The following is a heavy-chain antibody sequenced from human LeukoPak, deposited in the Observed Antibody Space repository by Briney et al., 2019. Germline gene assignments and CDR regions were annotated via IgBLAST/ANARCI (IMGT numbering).Heavy chain of an antibody. CDR3: ARDRSILVVPAAPRDYYMDV. J-gene: IGHJ6*03. CDR2: ISSNGGST. CDR1: GFTFSSYA. Sequence: GGSLRLSCAASGFTFSSYAMHWVRQAPGKGLEYVSAISSNGGSTYYANSVKGRFTISRDNSKNTLYLQMGSLRAEDMAVYYCARDRSILVVPAAPRDYYMDVWGKGTTVTVSS. V-gene: IGHV3-64*01. D-gene: IGHD2-2*01.